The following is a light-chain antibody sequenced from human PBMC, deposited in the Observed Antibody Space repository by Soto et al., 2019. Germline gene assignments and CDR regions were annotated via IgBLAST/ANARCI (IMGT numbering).Light chain of an antibody. CDR1: QSVSNY. V-gene: IGKV3-11*01. Sequence: EIVLTQSPATLSLSPGERATLSCRASQSVSNYLAWYQQKPGQAPRLLIYDASNRATGIPARLSGSGSGTDFTLTISRLEPEDFAVYYCQQRSNWPLLTFGGGTKVEIK. J-gene: IGKJ4*01. CDR2: DAS. CDR3: QQRSNWPLLT.